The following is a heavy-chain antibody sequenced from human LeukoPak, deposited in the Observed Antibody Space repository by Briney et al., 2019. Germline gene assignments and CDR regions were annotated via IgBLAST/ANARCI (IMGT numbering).Heavy chain of an antibody. D-gene: IGHD6-13*01. CDR1: GGSFSGYY. CDR2: INHSGST. V-gene: IGHV4-34*01. Sequence: SETLSLTCAVYGGSFSGYYWSWIRQPPGKGLEWIGEINHSGSTNYNPPLKSRVTISVDTPKNQFSLKLSSVTAADTAVYYCARLAGYSSPRRDYWGQGTLVTVSS. CDR3: ARLAGYSSPRRDY. J-gene: IGHJ4*02.